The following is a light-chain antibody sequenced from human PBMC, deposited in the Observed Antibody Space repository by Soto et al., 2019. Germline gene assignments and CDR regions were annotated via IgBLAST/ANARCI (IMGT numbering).Light chain of an antibody. CDR2: AAS. V-gene: IGKV1-9*01. CDR3: QQLNSHPLT. J-gene: IGKJ4*01. CDR1: QDISDY. Sequence: DSQLTQSPSFLSASVGDRFTITCRASQDISDYLAWYQQRPGKAPKLLIYAASTLQSGVPSRFSGSGSGTEFTLTISSLQPEDFATYSCQQLNSHPLTFGGGTKVDIK.